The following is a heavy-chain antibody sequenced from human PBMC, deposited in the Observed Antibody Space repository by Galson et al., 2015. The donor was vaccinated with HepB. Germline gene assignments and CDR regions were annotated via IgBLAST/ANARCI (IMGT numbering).Heavy chain of an antibody. V-gene: IGHV1-8*01. CDR1: GYTFTSYD. CDR2: LNPNSGNT. Sequence: SVKVSCKASGYTFTSYDINWVRQATGQGLEWMGWLNPNSGNTDFAQRFQGRVTMTRNTSTSTAYMEMSSLRSEDTAVYYCARVLDGGSWYLDLWGRGTLVTVSS. D-gene: IGHD4-23*01. CDR3: ARVLDGGSWYLDL. J-gene: IGHJ2*01.